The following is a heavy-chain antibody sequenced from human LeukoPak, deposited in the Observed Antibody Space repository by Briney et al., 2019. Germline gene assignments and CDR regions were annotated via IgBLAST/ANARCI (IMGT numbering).Heavy chain of an antibody. CDR1: DGSFSGYY. J-gene: IGHJ4*02. Sequence: SETLSLTCAVYDGSFSGYYWSWIRQPPGKGLEWIGEINHSGSTNYNPSLKSRVTVSVDTSKNQFSLKLSSVTAADTAVYYCARGPGITEAGNFDYWGQGTLVTVSS. D-gene: IGHD6-13*01. CDR3: ARGPGITEAGNFDY. V-gene: IGHV4-34*01. CDR2: INHSGST.